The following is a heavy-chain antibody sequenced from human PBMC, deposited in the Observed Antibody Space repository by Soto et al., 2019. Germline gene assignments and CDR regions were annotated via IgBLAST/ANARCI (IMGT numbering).Heavy chain of an antibody. D-gene: IGHD4-17*01. V-gene: IGHV3-74*01. CDR3: ACTTVTTFDY. CDR1: GFTFSRYW. CDR2: INSDGSST. J-gene: IGHJ4*02. Sequence: PGESLKISCAASGFTFSRYWMHWVRQVPGKGLVWVSRINSDGSSTGYADSVKGRFTISRDNAKNALYLQMNSLRAEDTAVYYCACTTVTTFDYWGQGTLVTVSS.